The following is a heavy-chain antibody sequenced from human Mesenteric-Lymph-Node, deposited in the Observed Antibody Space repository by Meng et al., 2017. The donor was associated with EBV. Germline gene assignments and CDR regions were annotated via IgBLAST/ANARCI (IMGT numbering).Heavy chain of an antibody. Sequence: EVQLLESGGGLVXPXXSLRLSCTASGFSFTRYAMTWVRQAPGKGLEWVSSVTATGGGTYYADSVKGRFSISRDNVKNEIYLQMNSLRDDDTAVYYCANEPPRPSLRTYWGQGVLVTVSS. CDR3: ANEPPRPSLRTY. V-gene: IGHV3-23*01. CDR1: GFSFTRYA. CDR2: VTATGGGT. J-gene: IGHJ4*02. D-gene: IGHD6-25*01.